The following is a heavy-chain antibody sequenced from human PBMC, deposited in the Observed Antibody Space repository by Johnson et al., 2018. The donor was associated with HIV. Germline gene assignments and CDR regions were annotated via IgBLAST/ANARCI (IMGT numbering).Heavy chain of an antibody. CDR3: ARAQLLADDAFNN. J-gene: IGHJ3*02. D-gene: IGHD6-6*01. Sequence: QMLLVESGGGVVQPGRSLRLSCAASGFTFSSFDMHWVRQAPGKGLEWVAVISYDGSNKYYADSVKGRFNISRDNSRNTLYLQMNSLRAEDTAIYYCARAQLLADDAFNNWGQGTMVTVS. CDR1: GFTFSSFD. V-gene: IGHV3-30*03. CDR2: ISYDGSNK.